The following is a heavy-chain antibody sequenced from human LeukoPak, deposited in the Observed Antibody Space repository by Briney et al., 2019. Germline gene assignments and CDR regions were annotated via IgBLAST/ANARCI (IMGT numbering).Heavy chain of an antibody. J-gene: IGHJ4*02. D-gene: IGHD6-13*01. CDR1: GYTFTDYY. Sequence: ASVKVSCKASGYTFTDYYMHWVRQAPGQGLEWMGWINPNSGGTNYAQKFQGRVTMTRDTSISTAYMELSRLRSDDTAVYYCARDTGIAAAGIHFDYWGQGTLVTVSS. CDR3: ARDTGIAAAGIHFDY. V-gene: IGHV1-2*02. CDR2: INPNSGGT.